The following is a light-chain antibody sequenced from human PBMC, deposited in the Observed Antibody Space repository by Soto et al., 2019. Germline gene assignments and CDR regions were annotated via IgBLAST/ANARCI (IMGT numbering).Light chain of an antibody. CDR2: GAS. CDR3: QQYGSSRLG. Sequence: EIVLTQSPGTLSLSPGERATLSCRASQSVSSSYLAWYQQKPGQAPRLLIYGASSRATGIPDRFSGSGSGTDFTLTISRLEPEDFAVYYCQQYGSSRLGFGQGTKVDIK. CDR1: QSVSSSY. J-gene: IGKJ1*01. V-gene: IGKV3-20*01.